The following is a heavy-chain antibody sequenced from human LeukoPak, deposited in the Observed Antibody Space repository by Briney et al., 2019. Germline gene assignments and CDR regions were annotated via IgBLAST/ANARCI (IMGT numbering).Heavy chain of an antibody. CDR2: IYYSGST. CDR3: ARGPGTAMVPYWYFDL. J-gene: IGHJ2*01. V-gene: IGHV4-39*07. Sequence: SETLSLTCTVSGGSISSSSYYWGWIRQPPGKGLEWIGSIYYSGSTYYNPSLKSRVTISVDTSKNQFSLKLSSVTAADTAVYYCARGPGTAMVPYWYFDLWGRGTLVTVSS. D-gene: IGHD5-18*01. CDR1: GGSISSSSYY.